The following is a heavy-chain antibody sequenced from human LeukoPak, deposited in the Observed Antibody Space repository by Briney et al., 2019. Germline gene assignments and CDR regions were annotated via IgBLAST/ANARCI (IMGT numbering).Heavy chain of an antibody. CDR2: IKQDGSEK. V-gene: IGHV3-7*01. CDR3: ARDYNYCSSDRCYDAFDI. CDR1: GFTSTRDW. Sequence: VRTLRLSCAASGFTSTRDWMSWVPQAPGQGLEGWANIKQDGSEKYYVDFVKGRFTISRDNAKNSLYLQMSDLRAEDTSVYYCARDYNYCSSDRCYDAFDIWGQGTMVTVSS. D-gene: IGHD2-2*01. J-gene: IGHJ3*02.